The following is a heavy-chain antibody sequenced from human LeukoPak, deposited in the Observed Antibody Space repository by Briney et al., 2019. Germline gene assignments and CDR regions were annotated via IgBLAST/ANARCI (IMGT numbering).Heavy chain of an antibody. CDR1: GDSVSSNSVA. V-gene: IGHV6-1*01. CDR2: TYYRSKWSI. CDR3: ARARPKWNQPDGAFDI. D-gene: IGHD1-1*01. J-gene: IGHJ3*02. Sequence: SQTLSLTCAISGDSVSSNSVAWNWIRQSPSRGLEWLGRTYYRSKWSIDYAVSVKSQITISPDTSKNQFSLRLNSVTPEDTAVYYCARARPKWNQPDGAFDIWGQGTMVTVSS.